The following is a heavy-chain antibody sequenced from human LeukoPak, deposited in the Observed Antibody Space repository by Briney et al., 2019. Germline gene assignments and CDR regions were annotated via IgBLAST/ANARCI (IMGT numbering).Heavy chain of an antibody. CDR1: GGSISSHY. CDR2: IYYSGST. CDR3: ASTYCSSTSCRPQYNWFDP. D-gene: IGHD2-2*01. Sequence: SETLSLTCTVSGGSISSHYWSWIRQPPRKGLEWIGYIYYSGSTNYNPSLKSRVTISVDTSKNQFSLKLSSVTAADTAVYYCASTYCSSTSCRPQYNWFDPWGQGTLVTVSS. V-gene: IGHV4-59*11. J-gene: IGHJ5*02.